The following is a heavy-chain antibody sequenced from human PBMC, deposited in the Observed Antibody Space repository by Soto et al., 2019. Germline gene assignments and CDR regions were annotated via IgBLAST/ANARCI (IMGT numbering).Heavy chain of an antibody. CDR3: ASGRFGELLNYFDY. D-gene: IGHD3-10*01. CDR1: GGSISSGGYY. Sequence: TLSLTCTVSGGSISSGGYYWSWIRQHPGRGLEWIGYIYYSGSTYYNPSLKSRVTISVDTSKNQFSLKLSSVTAADTAVYYCASGRFGELLNYFDYWGQGTLVTVSS. J-gene: IGHJ4*02. V-gene: IGHV4-31*03. CDR2: IYYSGST.